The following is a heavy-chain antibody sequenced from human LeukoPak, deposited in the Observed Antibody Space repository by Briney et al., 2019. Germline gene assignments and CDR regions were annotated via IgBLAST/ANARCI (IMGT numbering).Heavy chain of an antibody. V-gene: IGHV1-69*05. CDR3: ARGPSITMVRGVKGEYYFDY. CDR2: IIPIFGTA. CDR1: GGTFSSYA. J-gene: IGHJ4*02. D-gene: IGHD3-10*01. Sequence: AASVKVSCKASGGTFSSYAISWVRQAPGQGLEWMGGIIPIFGTANYAQKFQGRVTITTDESTSTAYMELSSLRSEDTAVYYCARGPSITMVRGVKGEYYFDYWGQGTLVTVSS.